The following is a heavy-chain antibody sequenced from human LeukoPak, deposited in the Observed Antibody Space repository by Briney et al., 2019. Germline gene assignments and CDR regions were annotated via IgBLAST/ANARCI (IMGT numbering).Heavy chain of an antibody. J-gene: IGHJ4*02. CDR3: AKDYCSSTSCPQKD. CDR1: GFAFSSDA. D-gene: IGHD2-2*01. V-gene: IGHV3-23*01. Sequence: GGSLRLSCTASGFAFSSDAMTWVRQAPGKGLEYVSSISDSGGGTYYAGSVKGRFTISRDNSKNALYLQMSSLRAEDTAIYYCAKDYCSSTSCPQKDWGQGTLVTVSS. CDR2: ISDSGGGT.